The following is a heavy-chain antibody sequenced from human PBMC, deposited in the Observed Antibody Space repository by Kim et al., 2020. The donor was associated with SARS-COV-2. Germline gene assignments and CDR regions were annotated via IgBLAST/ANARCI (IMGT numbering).Heavy chain of an antibody. CDR2: IYESSGDT. CDR1: GLTFNTYA. V-gene: IGHV3-23*01. J-gene: IGHJ4*02. D-gene: IGHD3-10*01. Sequence: GWSLRLSCVVSGLTFNTYAMTWVRQAPGKGLEWVAGIYESSGDTYYTDSVKGRFTISWDKSKSTLYLQMNSLRVEDTAVYYCGRDPRGPDYWGQGALVIVSS. CDR3: GRDPRGPDY.